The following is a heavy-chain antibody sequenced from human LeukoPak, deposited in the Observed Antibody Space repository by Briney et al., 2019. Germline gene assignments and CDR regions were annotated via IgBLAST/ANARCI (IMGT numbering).Heavy chain of an antibody. Sequence: GGSLRLSCATSAFTFSSYAMIWVRQTAGKGREWVSSFIASGGRTDHADSVKGRFTISRDISKNTLSLQMNSLRAEDTALYYCARAMPCTSTICYRFDYWGQGALVTVSS. D-gene: IGHD2-2*01. J-gene: IGHJ4*02. V-gene: IGHV3-23*01. CDR1: AFTFSSYA. CDR2: FIASGGRT. CDR3: ARAMPCTSTICYRFDY.